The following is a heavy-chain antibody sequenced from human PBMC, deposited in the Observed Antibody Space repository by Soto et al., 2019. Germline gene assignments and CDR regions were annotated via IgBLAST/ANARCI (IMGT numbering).Heavy chain of an antibody. V-gene: IGHV1-2*04. CDR3: ARQVDDAYYYCYYGMDV. CDR2: INPNSGGT. CDR1: GYTFTGYY. D-gene: IGHD5-12*01. Sequence: ASVKVSCKASGYTFTGYYMHWVRQAPGQGLEWMGWINPNSGGTNYAQKFQGWVTMTRDTSISTAYMELSRLRSDDTAMYYCARQVDDAYYYCYYGMDVWGQGTTVTVSS. J-gene: IGHJ6*02.